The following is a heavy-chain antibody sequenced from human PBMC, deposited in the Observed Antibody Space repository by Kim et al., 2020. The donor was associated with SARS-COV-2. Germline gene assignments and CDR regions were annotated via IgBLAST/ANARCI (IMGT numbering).Heavy chain of an antibody. CDR1: GYTFTSYY. CDR3: AREFYCSGGSCTPFDYFDY. V-gene: IGHV1-46*03. CDR2: INPSGGST. D-gene: IGHD2-15*01. Sequence: ASVKVSCKASGYTFTSYYMHWVRQAPGQGLEWMGIINPSGGSTSYAQKFQGRVTMTRDTSTSTVYMELSSLRSEDTAVYYCAREFYCSGGSCTPFDYFDYWGQGTLVTVSS. J-gene: IGHJ4*02.